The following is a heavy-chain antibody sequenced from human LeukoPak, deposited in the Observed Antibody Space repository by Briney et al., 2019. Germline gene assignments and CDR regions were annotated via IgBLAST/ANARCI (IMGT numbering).Heavy chain of an antibody. Sequence: SETLSLTCTVSGGSISSYYWSWIRQPPGKGLEWIGYIYYSGSTNYNPSLKSRVTISVDTSKNQFSLKLSSVTAADTAVYYCARAPISGSYLADYWGQGTLVTVSS. J-gene: IGHJ4*02. V-gene: IGHV4-59*01. D-gene: IGHD1-26*01. CDR2: IYYSGST. CDR3: ARAPISGSYLADY. CDR1: GGSISSYY.